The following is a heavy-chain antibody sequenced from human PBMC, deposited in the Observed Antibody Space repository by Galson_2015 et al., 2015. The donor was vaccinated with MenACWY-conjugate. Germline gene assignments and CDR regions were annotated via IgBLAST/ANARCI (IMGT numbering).Heavy chain of an antibody. Sequence: SLRLSCAASGFTFSSYAMSWVRQAPGKGLEWVSAISGSGGSTYYADSVKGRFTISRDNSKNTLYLQMNSLRAEDTAVYYCAKDRTQRTTVTTAWGQGTLVTVSS. CDR3: AKDRTQRTTVTTA. D-gene: IGHD4-17*01. CDR2: ISGSGGST. J-gene: IGHJ5*02. V-gene: IGHV3-23*01. CDR1: GFTFSSYA.